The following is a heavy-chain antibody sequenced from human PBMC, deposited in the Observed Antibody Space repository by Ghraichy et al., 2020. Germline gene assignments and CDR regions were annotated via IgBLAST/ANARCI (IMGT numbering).Heavy chain of an antibody. D-gene: IGHD2-2*01. CDR2: ISYDATSEYYDGTKT. V-gene: IGHV3-30*04. J-gene: IGHJ6*02. Sequence: GGSLRLSGAASGFTFTTYSMHWVRQAPGKGLEWVAVISYDATSEYYDGTKTYYADSVKGRFTISRDNSKKTLYLQMNSLRAEDAAVYYCFRGAYCSTSSCPVPYYGMDVWGLCITVT. CDR1: GFTFTTYS. CDR3: FRGAYCSTSSCPVPYYGMDV.